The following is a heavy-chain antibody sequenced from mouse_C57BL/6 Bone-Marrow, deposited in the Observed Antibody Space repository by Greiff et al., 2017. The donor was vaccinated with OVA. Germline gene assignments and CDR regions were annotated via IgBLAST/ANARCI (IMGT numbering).Heavy chain of an antibody. Sequence: QVQLKESGPGLVQPSQSLSITCTVSGFSLTSYGVHWVRQSPGKGLEWLGVIWSGGSTDYNAAFISRLSISKDNSKRQVFFKMNSLQADDTAIYYCAREDIYYYGSSPYYYAMDYWGQGTSVTVSS. CDR3: AREDIYYYGSSPYYYAMDY. CDR2: IWSGGST. V-gene: IGHV2-2*01. J-gene: IGHJ4*01. CDR1: GFSLTSYG. D-gene: IGHD1-1*01.